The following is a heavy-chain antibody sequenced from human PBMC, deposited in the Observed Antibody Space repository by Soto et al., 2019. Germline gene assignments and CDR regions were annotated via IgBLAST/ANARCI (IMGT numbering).Heavy chain of an antibody. CDR1: GGTFSSYA. V-gene: IGHV1-69*13. CDR3: ARERAAMLYNWFDP. D-gene: IGHD5-18*01. Sequence: ASVKVSCKASGGTFSSYAISWVRQTPGQGLEWMGGIIPIFGTANYAQKFQGRVTITADESTSTAYMELSSLRSEDTAVYYCARERAAMLYNWFDPWGQGTLVTV. CDR2: IIPIFGTA. J-gene: IGHJ5*02.